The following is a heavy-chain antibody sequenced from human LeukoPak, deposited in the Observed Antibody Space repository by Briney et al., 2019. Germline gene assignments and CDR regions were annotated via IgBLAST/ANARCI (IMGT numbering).Heavy chain of an antibody. CDR1: GFTFSGYY. Sequence: GGSLRLSCAASGFTFSGYYMSWIRQAPGKGLEWVSYIISSGSSIYYADSVKGRFTISRDNAKNSLYLQMNSLRAEDTAGYYCARVDGYCSGGRCYGVDYWGQGTLVTVSS. D-gene: IGHD2-15*01. V-gene: IGHV3-11*04. CDR2: IISSGSSI. CDR3: ARVDGYCSGGRCYGVDY. J-gene: IGHJ4*02.